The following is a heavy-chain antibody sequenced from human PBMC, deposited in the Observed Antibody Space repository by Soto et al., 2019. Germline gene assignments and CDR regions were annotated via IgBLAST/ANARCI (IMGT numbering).Heavy chain of an antibody. CDR2: INHSGST. D-gene: IGHD2-2*01. V-gene: IGHV4-34*01. CDR3: ARGDCSSTSCYYYYGMDA. Sequence: SETLSLTCAVYGGSFSGYYWSWIRQPPGKGLEWIGEINHSGSTNYNPSLKSRVTISVDTSKNQFSLKLSSVTAADTAVYYCARGDCSSTSCYYYYGMDAWGQGTTVTVSS. J-gene: IGHJ6*02. CDR1: GGSFSGYY.